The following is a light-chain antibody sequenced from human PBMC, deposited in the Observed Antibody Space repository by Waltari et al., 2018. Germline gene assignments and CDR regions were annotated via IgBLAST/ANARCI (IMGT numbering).Light chain of an antibody. CDR3: AAWDDSLNVI. Sequence: QSVLTQPPSASGTPGQRVTISRSGSNANIGSTIVTWYQLLPGVAPKRLIYSDNQRPSGVPDRFSGSRSGNSASLAISGLQSEDEADYYCAAWDDSLNVIFGGGTKLTVL. CDR1: NANIGSTI. J-gene: IGLJ2*01. CDR2: SDN. V-gene: IGLV1-44*01.